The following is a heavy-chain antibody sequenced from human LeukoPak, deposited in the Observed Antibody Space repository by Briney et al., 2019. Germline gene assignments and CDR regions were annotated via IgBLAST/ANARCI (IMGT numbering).Heavy chain of an antibody. Sequence: SETLSLTSADYGGSFSGYYWSCVRQPPGKGLEWIGEINHSGSTNYNPSLKSRVTISVDTSKNQFSLKLSSVTAADTAVYYCARGPRSIVVLRPNKAFVAWGQGTTVTVSS. V-gene: IGHV4-34*01. CDR1: GGSFSGYY. CDR2: INHSGST. D-gene: IGHD2-21*01. J-gene: IGHJ6*02. CDR3: ARGPRSIVVLRPNKAFVA.